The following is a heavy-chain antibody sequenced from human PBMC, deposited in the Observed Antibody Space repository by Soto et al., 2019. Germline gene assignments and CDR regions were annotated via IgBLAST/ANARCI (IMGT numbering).Heavy chain of an antibody. CDR1: GGTFSSYA. Sequence: WXSVKVSCKASGGTFSSYAISWVRQAPGQGLEWMGGIIPIFGTANYAQKFQGRVTITADESTSTAYMELSSLRSEDTAVYYCARDCGITMVRGGNEYYYYGMDVWGQGTTVTVSS. CDR2: IIPIFGTA. D-gene: IGHD3-10*01. CDR3: ARDCGITMVRGGNEYYYYGMDV. J-gene: IGHJ6*02. V-gene: IGHV1-69*13.